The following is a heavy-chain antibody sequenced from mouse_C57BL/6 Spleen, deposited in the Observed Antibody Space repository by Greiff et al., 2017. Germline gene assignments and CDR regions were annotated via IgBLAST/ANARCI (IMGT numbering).Heavy chain of an antibody. V-gene: IGHV1-15*01. CDR3: TREGNFYCDY. J-gene: IGHJ2*01. CDR2: IDPETGGT. CDR1: GYTFTDYE. Sequence: QVQLKQSGAELVRPGASVTLSCKASGYTFTDYEMHWVKQTPVHGLEWIGAIDPETGGTAYNQKFKGKAILTADTSSSTAYMELRSLTSEDSAVYYGTREGNFYCDYWGQGTTLTVSS.